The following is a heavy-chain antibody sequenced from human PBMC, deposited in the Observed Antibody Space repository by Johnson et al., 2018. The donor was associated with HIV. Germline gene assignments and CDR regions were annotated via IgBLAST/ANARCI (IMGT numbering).Heavy chain of an antibody. J-gene: IGHJ3*02. CDR2: ISTSGSTI. CDR3: ARGRYAFDI. Sequence: QVQLVESGGGLVKPGGSLRLSCAASGFSFSDVWMTWVRQASGKGLDWVSYISTSGSTINYADFVKGRFTISRDNAKKSLYLQMNSLRAEDTAVYYCARGRYAFDIWGQGTMVTVSS. CDR1: GFSFSDVW. V-gene: IGHV3-11*04.